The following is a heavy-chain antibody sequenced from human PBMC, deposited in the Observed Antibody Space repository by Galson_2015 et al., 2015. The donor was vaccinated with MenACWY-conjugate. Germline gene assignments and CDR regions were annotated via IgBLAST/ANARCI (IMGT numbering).Heavy chain of an antibody. CDR1: GDSVSSNNIA. V-gene: IGHV6-1*01. J-gene: IGHJ5*02. CDR3: ARETLYSSGGYQLDP. CDR2: TYYKSKWYN. D-gene: IGHD6-13*01. Sequence: CAISGDSVSSNNIAWNWIRQSPSRGLEWLGRTYYKSKWYNDYAASVQSRVTINSDTSKNQISLHLNSVTPEDTAVYYCARETLYSSGGYQLDPWGQGTVVTVSS.